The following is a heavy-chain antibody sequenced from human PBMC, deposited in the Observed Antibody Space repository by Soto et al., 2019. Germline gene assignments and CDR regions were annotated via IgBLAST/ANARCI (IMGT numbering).Heavy chain of an antibody. D-gene: IGHD3-10*02. CDR1: GCSFSCYY. J-gene: IGHJ6*02. CDR2: IYYSGST. CDR3: ARVNWHVRDRPYYYYGMDV. Sequence: PSETLSLTCAVSGCSFSCYYWSWIRQPPGRGLEWIGYIYYSGSTNYNTALKSRVSISLDTSKNQFSLKLNSVTAADTAVYYCARVNWHVRDRPYYYYGMDVWGQGTTVTVSS. V-gene: IGHV4-59*13.